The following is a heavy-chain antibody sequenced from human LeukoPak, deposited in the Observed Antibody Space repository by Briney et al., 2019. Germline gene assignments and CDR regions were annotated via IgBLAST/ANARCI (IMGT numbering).Heavy chain of an antibody. CDR3: VRDYKHPQDYFDY. CDR1: GFTFSSYS. D-gene: IGHD1-1*01. V-gene: IGHV3-7*01. CDR2: IRQDGNDK. Sequence: PGGSLRLSCAASGFTFSSYSMNWVRQAPGKGLEWVASIRQDGNDKYYVDSVKGRFTISRDNAKNSLYLQMNSLRAEDTAVYYCVRDYKHPQDYFDYWGQGTLVTVSS. J-gene: IGHJ4*02.